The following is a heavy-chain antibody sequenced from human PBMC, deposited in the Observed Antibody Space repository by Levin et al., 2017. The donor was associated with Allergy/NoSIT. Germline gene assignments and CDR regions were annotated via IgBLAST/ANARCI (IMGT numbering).Heavy chain of an antibody. CDR3: ARERSAWTTFDY. CDR2: INSDGSST. Sequence: LSLTCAASGFPFSSYWMHWVRQAPGKGLVWVSRINSDGSSTSYADSVKGRFTISRDNAKNTLYLQMNSLRAEDTAVYYCARERSAWTTFDYWGQGTLVTVSS. V-gene: IGHV3-74*01. D-gene: IGHD1-14*01. CDR1: GFPFSSYW. J-gene: IGHJ4*02.